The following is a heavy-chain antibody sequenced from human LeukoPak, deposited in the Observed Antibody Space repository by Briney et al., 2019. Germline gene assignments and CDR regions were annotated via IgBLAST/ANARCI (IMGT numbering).Heavy chain of an antibody. V-gene: IGHV3-49*03. J-gene: IGHJ4*02. CDR1: GFTFGDYA. CDR3: TRGRYDLLTGYYD. D-gene: IGHD3-9*01. CDR2: IRSKAYGGTT. Sequence: GRSLRLSCTASGFTFGDYAMSWFRQAPGKGREWVGFIRSKAYGGTTEYAASVKGRFTISRDESKSIAYLQMNSLKTEDTAVYYCTRGRYDLLTGYYDWGQGTLVTVSS.